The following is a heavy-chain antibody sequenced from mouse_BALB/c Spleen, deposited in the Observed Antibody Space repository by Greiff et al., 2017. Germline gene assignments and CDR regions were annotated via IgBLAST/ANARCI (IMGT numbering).Heavy chain of an antibody. V-gene: IGHV2-9*02. CDR3: AREGGYGNFFFDY. D-gene: IGHD2-1*01. CDR1: GFSLTSYG. Sequence: VQGVESGPGLVAPSQSLSITCTVSGFSLTSYGVHWVRQPPGKGLEWLGVIWAGGSTNYNSALMSRLSISKDNSKSQVFLKMNSLQTDDTAMYYCAREGGYGNFFFDYWGQGTTLTVSS. CDR2: IWAGGST. J-gene: IGHJ2*01.